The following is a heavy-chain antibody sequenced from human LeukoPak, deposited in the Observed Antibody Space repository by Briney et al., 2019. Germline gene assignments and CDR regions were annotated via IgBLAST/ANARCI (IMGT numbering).Heavy chain of an antibody. CDR3: AKAASSSWPSYYYGMDV. Sequence: GGSLRLSCAASGFTFSAYAMNWVRQTPGKGLEWVSGISGGAHNTYYADSVKGRFTISKDNSKNTVYLQMSSLRVDDTAVYYCAKAASSSWPSYYYGMDVWGQGTTVTVSS. V-gene: IGHV3-23*01. CDR2: ISGGAHNT. J-gene: IGHJ6*02. CDR1: GFTFSAYA. D-gene: IGHD6-13*01.